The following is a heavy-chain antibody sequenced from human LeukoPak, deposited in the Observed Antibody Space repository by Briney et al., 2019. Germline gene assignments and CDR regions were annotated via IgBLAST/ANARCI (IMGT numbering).Heavy chain of an antibody. CDR3: ARDSITMVRGVGVDY. D-gene: IGHD3-10*01. CDR2: ISAYNGNT. Sequence: ASVKVSCKASGYTFTSYAMNWVRQAPGQGLEWMGWISAYNGNTNYAQKLQGRVTMTTDTSTSTAYMELRSLRSDDTAVYYCARDSITMVRGVGVDYWGQGTLVTVSS. V-gene: IGHV1-18*01. CDR1: GYTFTSYA. J-gene: IGHJ4*02.